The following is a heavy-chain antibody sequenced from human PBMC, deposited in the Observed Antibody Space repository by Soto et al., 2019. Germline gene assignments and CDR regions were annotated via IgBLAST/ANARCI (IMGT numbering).Heavy chain of an antibody. CDR2: VSDNGGRT. V-gene: IGHV3-23*01. J-gene: IGHJ4*02. Sequence: GGSLRLSCAASGFTVSSNYMSWVRQAPGKGLEWVSAVSDNGGRTRYADSVKGRFTISRDNSQNTLYLQMLSLRADDTAIYYCAKDYWNPRYFDNWGQGTQVTVSS. D-gene: IGHD1-1*01. CDR1: GFTVSSNY. CDR3: AKDYWNPRYFDN.